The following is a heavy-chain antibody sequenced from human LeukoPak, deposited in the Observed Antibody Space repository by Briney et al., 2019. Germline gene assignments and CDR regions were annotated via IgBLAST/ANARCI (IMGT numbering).Heavy chain of an antibody. CDR2: IIPIFGTA. V-gene: IGHV1-69*05. CDR1: GGTFSSYA. J-gene: IGHJ5*02. CDR3: ARKVLATIFGVVTDRGWFDP. D-gene: IGHD3-3*01. Sequence: GASVKVSCKASGGTFSSYAISWVRQAPGQGLEWMGGIIPIFGTANYAQKFQGRVTITTDESTSTAYMELSGLRSEDTAVYYCARKVLATIFGVVTDRGWFDPWGQGTLVTVSS.